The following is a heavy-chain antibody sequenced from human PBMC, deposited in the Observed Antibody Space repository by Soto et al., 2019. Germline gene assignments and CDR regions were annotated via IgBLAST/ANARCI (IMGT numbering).Heavy chain of an antibody. D-gene: IGHD1-1*01. CDR1: GGSISSSSYY. CDR2: IYSSGST. Sequence: QLQLQESGPGLVKPSETLSLTCTVSGGSISSSSYYWGWIRQPPGKGLEWIGSIYSSGSTYYNPSLKSRVTISVDTSKNQFSLKLSSVTAEDTAVYYCARHRGENVPYGLDVWGQGTTVTVSS. J-gene: IGHJ6*02. CDR3: ARHRGENVPYGLDV. V-gene: IGHV4-39*01.